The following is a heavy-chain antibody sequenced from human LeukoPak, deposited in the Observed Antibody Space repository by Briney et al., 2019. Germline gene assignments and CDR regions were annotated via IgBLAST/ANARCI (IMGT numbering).Heavy chain of an antibody. D-gene: IGHD3-22*01. CDR1: GFTFNIYS. V-gene: IGHV3-23*01. CDR3: AKDRPNYHESNGHYYRPNGDY. Sequence: PGGSLRLSCAASGFTFNIYSMSWVRQAPGKGLEWVSSITSSGDATFYVDSVKDRFTISRDNSRNMLYLQMSRLRAEDTAVYYCAKDRPNYHESNGHYYRPNGDYWGQGTLVTVSS. J-gene: IGHJ4*02. CDR2: ITSSGDAT.